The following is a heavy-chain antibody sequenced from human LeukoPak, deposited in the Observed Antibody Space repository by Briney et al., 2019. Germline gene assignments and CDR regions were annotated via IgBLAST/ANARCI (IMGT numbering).Heavy chain of an antibody. Sequence: GGSLRLSCAASGFTFSNHGMNWVRQAPGKGLEWLSGVSPPGGGTYYADSVKGRFTISRDDSKNTLSLQMNSLRVEDTAVYYCARALAWGAFDYWGQGTLVTASS. CDR2: VSPPGGGT. CDR1: GFTFSNHG. D-gene: IGHD7-27*01. J-gene: IGHJ4*02. V-gene: IGHV3-23*01. CDR3: ARALAWGAFDY.